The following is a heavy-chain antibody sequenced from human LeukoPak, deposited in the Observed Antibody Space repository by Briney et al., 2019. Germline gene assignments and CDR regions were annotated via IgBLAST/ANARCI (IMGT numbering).Heavy chain of an antibody. CDR1: GGSISSYY. CDR3: ARDNLGYCSGGSCYSDWFDP. J-gene: IGHJ5*02. Sequence: PSETLSLTCTVSGGSISSYYWSSIRQPPGKGLEWLGYIYYSGSTNYNPSLKSRVTISVDTSKNQFSLKLSSVTAADTAVYYCARDNLGYCSGGSCYSDWFDPWGQGTLVTVSS. CDR2: IYYSGST. V-gene: IGHV4-59*01. D-gene: IGHD2-15*01.